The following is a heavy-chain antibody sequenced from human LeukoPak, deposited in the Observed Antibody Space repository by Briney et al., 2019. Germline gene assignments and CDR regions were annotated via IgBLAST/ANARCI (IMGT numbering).Heavy chain of an antibody. D-gene: IGHD6-13*01. CDR1: GGAFSGYY. CDR3: ARGRYLTTLGGAAAGFLDS. CDR2: INHSGST. V-gene: IGHV4-34*01. J-gene: IGHJ4*02. Sequence: SETLSLTCAVNGGAFSGYYWNWIRQTPGKGLEWIGEINHSGSTNYNPSLKRRVTISVDTSQKQFSLRLTSVTAADTAVYYCARGRYLTTLGGAAAGFLDSWGQGTLVTVSS.